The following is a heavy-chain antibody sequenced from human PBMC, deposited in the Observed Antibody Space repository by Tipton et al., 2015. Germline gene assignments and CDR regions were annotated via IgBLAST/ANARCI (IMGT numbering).Heavy chain of an antibody. J-gene: IGHJ4*02. CDR2: IYPGDTEA. V-gene: IGHV5-51*01. Sequence: QSGPEVKKPGESLKISCKGSGYSFTSYWIGWVRQMPGKGLEWMGMIYPGDTEARYSPSFQGQVTISADKSVTNAYLQWSSLKASDTAMYYCARRIAAGTVYFDYWGQGTLVTVSS. CDR3: ARRIAAGTVYFDY. CDR1: GYSFTSYW. D-gene: IGHD6-13*01.